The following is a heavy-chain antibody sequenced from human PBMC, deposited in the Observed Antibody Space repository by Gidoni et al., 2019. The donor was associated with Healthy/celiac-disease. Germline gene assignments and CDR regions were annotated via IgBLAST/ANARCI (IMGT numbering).Heavy chain of an antibody. D-gene: IGHD6-13*01. V-gene: IGHV1-69*04. J-gene: IGHJ5*02. Sequence: QAKLVQSGAEVKKPGPSVKVYCKASGGTFSSYAISWVRQATGQGLEWMRRIIPILSIANYAQKCQGRVTITEDKSTNTAYMELSSLRSEDTAVYYCARDPADHLWGQGTLVTVSS. CDR3: ARDPADHL. CDR2: IIPILSIA. CDR1: GGTFSSYA.